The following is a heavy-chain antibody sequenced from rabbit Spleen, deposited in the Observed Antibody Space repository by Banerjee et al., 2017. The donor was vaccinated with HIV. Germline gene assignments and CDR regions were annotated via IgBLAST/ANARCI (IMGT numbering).Heavy chain of an antibody. CDR3: ARNGGMLNYEL. CDR2: IYAGSSGIT. V-gene: IGHV1S40*01. Sequence: QSLEESGGDLVKPGASLTLTCKASGFSFSSGYYMCWVRQAPGKGLEWIACIYAGSSGITYYASWAKGRFTISKTSSTTVTLQMTSLTAADTATYFCARNGGMLNYELWGPGTLVTVS. CDR1: GFSFSSGYY. J-gene: IGHJ4*01. D-gene: IGHD6-1*01.